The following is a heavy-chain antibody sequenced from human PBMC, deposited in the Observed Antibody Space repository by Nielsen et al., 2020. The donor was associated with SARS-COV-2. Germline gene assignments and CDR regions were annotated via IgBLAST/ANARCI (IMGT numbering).Heavy chain of an antibody. CDR2: ISAYNGNT. Sequence: ASVKVSCKASGYTFTSYGIIWVRQAPGQGLEWMGWISAYNGNTNYAQKLQGRVTMTTDTSTSTAYMELRSLRSDDTAVYYCARGAAAGTSYYYYGMDVWGQGTTVTVSS. CDR1: GYTFTSYG. V-gene: IGHV1-18*01. J-gene: IGHJ6*02. D-gene: IGHD6-13*01. CDR3: ARGAAAGTSYYYYGMDV.